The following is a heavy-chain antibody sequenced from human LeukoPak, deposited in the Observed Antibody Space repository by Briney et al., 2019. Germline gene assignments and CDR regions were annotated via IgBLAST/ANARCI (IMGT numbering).Heavy chain of an antibody. D-gene: IGHD6-19*01. V-gene: IGHV4-59*12. J-gene: IGHJ4*02. CDR1: GGSISSYY. Sequence: SETLSLTCTVSGGSISSYYWSWIRQPPGKGLEWIGYIYYSGSTNYNPSLKSRVTISVDTSKNQFSLKLSSVTAADTAVYYCARERPGYSSGKPSDYWGQGTLVTVSS. CDR2: IYYSGST. CDR3: ARERPGYSSGKPSDY.